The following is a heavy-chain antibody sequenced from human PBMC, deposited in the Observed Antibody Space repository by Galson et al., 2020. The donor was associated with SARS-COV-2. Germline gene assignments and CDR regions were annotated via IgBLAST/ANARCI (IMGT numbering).Heavy chain of an antibody. CDR2: INSDGSST. D-gene: IGHD6-19*01. CDR1: GITFSSSW. V-gene: IGHV3-74*01. CDR3: ARVGTRSGWKYYFDY. J-gene: IGHJ4*02. Sequence: GESLKISCAASGITFSSSWMHWVRQAPGKGLVWVSRINSDGSSTSYADSVKGRFTISRDNAKNTLYLQMNSLRAEDTAVYYCARVGTRSGWKYYFDYWGQGTLVTVSS.